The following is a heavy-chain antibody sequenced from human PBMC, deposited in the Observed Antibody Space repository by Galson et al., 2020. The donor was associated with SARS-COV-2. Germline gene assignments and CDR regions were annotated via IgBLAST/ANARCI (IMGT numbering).Heavy chain of an antibody. CDR3: ARHPGSYNLGY. CDR1: GASISRSGYY. V-gene: IGHV4-39*01. D-gene: IGHD3-10*01. J-gene: IGHJ4*02. CDR2: IDYVGNT. Sequence: SETLSLPCTVSGASISRSGYYWASIRQPPGKGLEWIAGIDYVGNTYYNPSLKSRVTISVDTSKSQFSLRVSSVTASDTAVYYCARHPGSYNLGYWGQGAGHRLL.